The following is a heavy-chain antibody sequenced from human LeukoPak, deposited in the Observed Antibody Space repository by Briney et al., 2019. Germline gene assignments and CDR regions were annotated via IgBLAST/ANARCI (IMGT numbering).Heavy chain of an antibody. D-gene: IGHD4-11*01. CDR2: FYLSGSA. J-gene: IGHJ4*02. CDR1: GASITNYY. V-gene: IGHV4-4*07. Sequence: TASETLSLTCTVSGASITNYYWNWIRQPAGKGLEWIGRFYLSGSAKYNPSLKSRVTMSADTSKNQFSLNLNSVTAADTAVYYCARGVGAGVYSEGRDYFDYWGQGTRVTVSS. CDR3: ARGVGAGVYSEGRDYFDY.